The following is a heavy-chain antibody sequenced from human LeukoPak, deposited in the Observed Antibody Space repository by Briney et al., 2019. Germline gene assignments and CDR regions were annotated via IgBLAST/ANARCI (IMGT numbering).Heavy chain of an antibody. Sequence: ASVKVSCKASGYTFTRYGISWVRQAPGQGLEWMGWISDYNGNTNYAQKLQGRVTMTADTSTSTAYMELRRLRSDDTAVYYCARGGRGYCSGGSCPVSWFDPWGQGTLVTVSS. V-gene: IGHV1-18*01. CDR1: GYTFTRYG. CDR3: ARGGRGYCSGGSCPVSWFDP. CDR2: ISDYNGNT. J-gene: IGHJ5*02. D-gene: IGHD2-15*01.